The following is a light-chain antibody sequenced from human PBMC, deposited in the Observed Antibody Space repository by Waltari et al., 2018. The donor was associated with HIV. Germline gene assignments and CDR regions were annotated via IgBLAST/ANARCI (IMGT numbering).Light chain of an antibody. V-gene: IGLV2-14*03. Sequence: SALTQPASVSGSPGQSVTISCTGPTINYNSVSWYQQHPAKAPKRIIFEGTYRPSGVSNRFSGSKSGNTASLTISGLQGEDEAHYYCSSYTASGSVIFGGGTNLTVL. J-gene: IGLJ2*01. CDR3: SSYTASGSVI. CDR1: TINYNS. CDR2: EGT.